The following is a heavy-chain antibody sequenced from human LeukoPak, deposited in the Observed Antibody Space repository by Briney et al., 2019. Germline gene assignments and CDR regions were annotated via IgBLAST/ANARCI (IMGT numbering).Heavy chain of an antibody. Sequence: PSQTLSLTCTVSGGSLSSAGYYWSWLRQPAGKGQEWIGRIHTSGSTNYNPSLESRVTISVDTSKNQFSLELSSVTAADTAVYYCARDQGNYDFWSGYHNWFDPWGQGTLVTVSS. D-gene: IGHD3-3*01. CDR1: GGSLSSAGYY. CDR2: IHTSGST. V-gene: IGHV4-61*02. J-gene: IGHJ5*02. CDR3: ARDQGNYDFWSGYHNWFDP.